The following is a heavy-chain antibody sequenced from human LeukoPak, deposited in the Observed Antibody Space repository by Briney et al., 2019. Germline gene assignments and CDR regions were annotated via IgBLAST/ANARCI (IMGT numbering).Heavy chain of an antibody. J-gene: IGHJ6*02. CDR3: TTDLEENGGYYYYYGMDV. D-gene: IGHD1-1*01. CDR1: GFTFSSYA. Sequence: GGSLRLSCAASGFTFSSYAMSWVRQAPGKGLEWVSAISGSGGSTYYADSVKGRFTISRDNSKNTLYLQMNSLKTEDTAVYYCTTDLEENGGYYYYYGMDVWGQGTTVTVSS. CDR2: ISGSGGST. V-gene: IGHV3-23*01.